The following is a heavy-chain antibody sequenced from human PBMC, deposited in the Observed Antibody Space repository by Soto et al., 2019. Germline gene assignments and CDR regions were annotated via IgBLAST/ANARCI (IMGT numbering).Heavy chain of an antibody. CDR1: GFTFSSYG. Sequence: QVLLVESGGGVVQPGRSLRLSCAASGFTFSSYGMHWVRQAPGKGLEWVAVISYDGSNKYYADSVKGRFTISRDNSKNTLYLQMNSLSAEDTAVYYCAKLPGTTHAFDIWGQGTMVTVSS. V-gene: IGHV3-30*18. CDR2: ISYDGSNK. J-gene: IGHJ3*02. CDR3: AKLPGTTHAFDI. D-gene: IGHD1-1*01.